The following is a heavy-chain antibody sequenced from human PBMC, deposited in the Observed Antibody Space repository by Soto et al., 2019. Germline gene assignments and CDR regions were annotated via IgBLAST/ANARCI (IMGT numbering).Heavy chain of an antibody. CDR1: GFSLSTSGVG. D-gene: IGHD7-27*01. CDR2: LYWDDDK. J-gene: IGHJ4*02. CDR3: ARTSVNWGSRGLVDH. V-gene: IGHV2-5*02. Sequence: QITLKESGPTLVKPTQTLTLTCTFSGFSLSTSGVGVGWIRQPPGKALEWLAFLYWDDDKRYSPSLKSRLTITKDTSKNQVLLTMTNMDPVDTATYYCARTSVNWGSRGLVDHWGQGTLVTVAS.